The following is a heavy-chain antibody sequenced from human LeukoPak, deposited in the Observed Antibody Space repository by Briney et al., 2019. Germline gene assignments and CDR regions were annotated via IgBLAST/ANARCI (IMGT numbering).Heavy chain of an antibody. J-gene: IGHJ6*03. D-gene: IGHD2-2*01. V-gene: IGHV4-4*07. Sequence: SETLSLTCTVSGGSISSYHWSWIRQPAGKGLEWIGRIYTSGSTNYNPSLKSRVTMSVDTSKNQFSLKLSSVTAADTAVYYCARDVPAAYYYYYYYMDVWGKGTTVTVSS. CDR1: GGSISSYH. CDR2: IYTSGST. CDR3: ARDVPAAYYYYYYYMDV.